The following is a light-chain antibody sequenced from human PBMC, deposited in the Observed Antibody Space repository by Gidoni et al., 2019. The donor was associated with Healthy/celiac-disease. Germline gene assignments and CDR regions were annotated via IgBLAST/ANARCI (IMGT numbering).Light chain of an antibody. CDR1: QSISSY. V-gene: IGKV1-39*01. CDR3: QQSYSTPLYT. Sequence: IQLTQSPSSLSASVGDRVTITCRASQSISSYLNWYQQKPGKAPKLLIYAASSLQSGVPSRFSGRGSGPEFTLTISSLQPEDFATYYCQQSYSTPLYTFGQGTKLEIK. J-gene: IGKJ2*01. CDR2: AAS.